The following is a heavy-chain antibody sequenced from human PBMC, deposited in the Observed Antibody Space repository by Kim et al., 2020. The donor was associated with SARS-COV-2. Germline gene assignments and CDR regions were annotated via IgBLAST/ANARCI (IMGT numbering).Heavy chain of an antibody. CDR3: ARAFSYDYDSSGYYYYYYGQDV. CDR2: IYTSGST. V-gene: IGHV4-4*07. CDR1: GGSISSYY. J-gene: IGHJ6*02. D-gene: IGHD3-22*01. Sequence: SETLSLTCTVSGGSISSYYWSWIRQPAGKGLEWIGRIYTSGSTNYNPSLKSRVTRSVDTSKNQFSLKLSSVTAADTAVYYCARAFSYDYDSSGYYYYYYGQDVWGQGAAVTVSS.